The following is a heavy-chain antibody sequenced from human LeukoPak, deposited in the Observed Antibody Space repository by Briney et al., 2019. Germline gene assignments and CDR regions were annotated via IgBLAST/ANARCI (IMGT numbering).Heavy chain of an antibody. CDR1: GYTFTSYA. V-gene: IGHV1-3*01. CDR2: INAGNGNT. J-gene: IGHJ3*02. CDR3: ARGGGVGAPPEAFDI. Sequence: ASVKVSCKASGYTFTSYAMNWVRQAPGQRLEWMGWINAGNGNTKYSQKFQGRVTITRDTSASTAYMEPSSLRSEDTAVYYCARGGGVGAPPEAFDIWGQGTMVTVSS. D-gene: IGHD1-26*01.